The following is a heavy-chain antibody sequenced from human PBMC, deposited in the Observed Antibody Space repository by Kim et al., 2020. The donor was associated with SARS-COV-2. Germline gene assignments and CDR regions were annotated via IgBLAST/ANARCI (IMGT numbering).Heavy chain of an antibody. CDR3: ARGGYYYGSGSYYYYFD. J-gene: IGHJ4*01. Sequence: GGSLRLSCAASGFVFSNYAVHWVRQAPGKGLEYVSAISSNGQSTYYGNSVKGRFTISRDNSKDTLYLQMGSLGVEYMAVYYCARGGYYYGSGSYYYYFD. D-gene: IGHD3-10*01. CDR2: ISSNGQST. V-gene: IGHV3-64*01. CDR1: GFVFSNYA.